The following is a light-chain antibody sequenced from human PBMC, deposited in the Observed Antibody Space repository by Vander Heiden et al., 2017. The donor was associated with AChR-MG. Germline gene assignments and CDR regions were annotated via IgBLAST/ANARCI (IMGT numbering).Light chain of an antibody. CDR1: SSNIGSNT. Sequence: QSVLTQPPSASGPPGQRVTISCSGSSSNIGSNTVNWYQQLPGTAPELLIYSNNQRPSGVPDRFSGSKSGTSASLAISGLQSEDEADYYCAAWDDSLNASYVFGTGTKVTVL. CDR3: AAWDDSLNASYV. V-gene: IGLV1-44*01. CDR2: SNN. J-gene: IGLJ1*01.